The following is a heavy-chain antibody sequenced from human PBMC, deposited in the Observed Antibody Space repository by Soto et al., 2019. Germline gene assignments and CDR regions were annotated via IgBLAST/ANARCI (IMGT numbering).Heavy chain of an antibody. V-gene: IGHV4-34*01. Sequence: ASETLSLTCAVYGGSFSGYYWSWIRQPPGKGLEWIGEINHSGSTNYNPSLKSRVTISVDTSKNQFSLKLSSVTAADTAVYYCAMRVVPGIFDYWGQGTLVTVSS. CDR1: GGSFSGYY. J-gene: IGHJ4*02. CDR3: AMRVVPGIFDY. CDR2: INHSGST. D-gene: IGHD3-10*01.